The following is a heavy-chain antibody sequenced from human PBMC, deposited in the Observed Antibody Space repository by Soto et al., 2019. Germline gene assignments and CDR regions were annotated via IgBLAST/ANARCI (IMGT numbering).Heavy chain of an antibody. J-gene: IGHJ3*02. CDR3: AKLLWFGELAGFDI. V-gene: IGHV3-23*01. CDR2: ISGSGGIT. Sequence: EVQLLESGGGLVQPGGSLRLSCEASGFTFSSYAMSWVRQAPGKGLEWVSAISGSGGITHYADAVKGRFTISRDNSKNTLYLQMNSLRAEDPAVYYCAKLLWFGELAGFDIWGQGTMVTVSS. D-gene: IGHD3-10*01. CDR1: GFTFSSYA.